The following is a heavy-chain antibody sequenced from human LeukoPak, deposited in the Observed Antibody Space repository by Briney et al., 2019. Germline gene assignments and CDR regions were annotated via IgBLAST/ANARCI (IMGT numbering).Heavy chain of an antibody. V-gene: IGHV4-34*01. D-gene: IGHD3-22*01. Sequence: SETLSLTCAVYGGPFSGYYWSWIRQPPGKGLEWIGEINHSGSTNYNPSLKSRVTISVDTSKNQFSLKLSSVTAADTAVYYCARAVPRYYYDSSGPITAIQFDYWGQGTLVTVSS. CDR2: INHSGST. CDR1: GGPFSGYY. J-gene: IGHJ4*02. CDR3: ARAVPRYYYDSSGPITAIQFDY.